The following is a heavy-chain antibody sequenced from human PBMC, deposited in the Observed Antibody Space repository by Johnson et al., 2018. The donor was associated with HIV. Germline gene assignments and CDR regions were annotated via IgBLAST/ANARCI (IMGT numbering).Heavy chain of an antibody. V-gene: IGHV3-74*02. CDR1: GFTFSSYW. Sequence: VRLVESGGGLVQPGGSLRLSCAASGFTFSSYWMTWVRQAPGKGLEWVSRINSDGSTTSYEDSVKGRFTISRDNAKNTLYLQMNRLRAEDTALYYYDSSGHLYDAFDIWGQGTMVTVAS. CDR2: INSDGSTT. D-gene: IGHD3-22*01. CDR3: DSSGHLYDAFDI. J-gene: IGHJ3*02.